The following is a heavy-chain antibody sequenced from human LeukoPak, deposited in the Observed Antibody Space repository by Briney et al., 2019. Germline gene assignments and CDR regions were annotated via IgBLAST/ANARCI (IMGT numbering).Heavy chain of an antibody. V-gene: IGHV1-69*05. CDR2: IIPIFGTA. CDR1: GGTFSSYA. D-gene: IGHD3-22*01. CDR3: ARDGDYYDSSGPTSGYFQH. J-gene: IGHJ1*01. Sequence: VASVKVSCKASGGTFSSYAISWVRQAPGQGLEWIGWIIPIFGTANYAQKFQGRVTITTAESTSKAYMDLRRRRSAATAVYYCARDGDYYDSSGPTSGYFQHWGQGTLVTVSS.